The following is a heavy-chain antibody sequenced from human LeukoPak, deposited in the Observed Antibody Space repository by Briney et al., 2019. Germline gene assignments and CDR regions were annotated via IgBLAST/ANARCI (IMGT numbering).Heavy chain of an antibody. CDR2: VYPGDSDT. J-gene: IGHJ6*02. Sequence: GASLQISCKGSGYSFTSYWIGWVRQLPGKGLEWMGIVYPGDSDTRYSPSFQGQVTISADKSISTAYLQWSSLKASDTAMYYCARGEDTAMVSAYGMDVRGQGTTVTVSS. V-gene: IGHV5-51*01. D-gene: IGHD5-18*01. CDR3: ARGEDTAMVSAYGMDV. CDR1: GYSFTSYW.